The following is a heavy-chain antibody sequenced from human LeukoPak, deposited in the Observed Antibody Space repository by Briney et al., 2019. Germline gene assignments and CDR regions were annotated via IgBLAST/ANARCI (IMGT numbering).Heavy chain of an antibody. D-gene: IGHD3-10*01. V-gene: IGHV3-13*04. J-gene: IGHJ3*02. Sequence: GSLRLSCAASGFTVSNYDLHWVRQGTGKGLEWVSGISTAGDPYYPGSVKGRFTISRENAKKSLYLQMNSLRDGDTAVYYCARGIRAGVWAFDIWGQGIMVTVAS. CDR2: ISTAGDP. CDR1: GFTVSNYD. CDR3: ARGIRAGVWAFDI.